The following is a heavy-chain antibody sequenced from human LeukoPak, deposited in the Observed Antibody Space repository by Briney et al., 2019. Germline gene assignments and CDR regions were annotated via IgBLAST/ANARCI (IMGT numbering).Heavy chain of an antibody. CDR2: IFWDHDE. Sequence: NVSGPTLVKPTRTLTLTCTFSGFSLTTTEVAVGWIRQPPGKALEWLAIIFWDHDERYSASLTSRLTVTKDTSRNQVVLTMTNMDPVDTATYYYAYTSKMVSGYWLNYWGQGILVTVSS. CDR3: AYTSKMVSGYWLNY. J-gene: IGHJ4*02. CDR1: GFSLTTTEVA. V-gene: IGHV2-5*02. D-gene: IGHD3-22*01.